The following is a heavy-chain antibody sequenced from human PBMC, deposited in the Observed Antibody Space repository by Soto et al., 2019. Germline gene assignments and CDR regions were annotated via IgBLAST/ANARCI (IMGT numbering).Heavy chain of an antibody. D-gene: IGHD4-17*01. J-gene: IGHJ6*02. Sequence: QTLSLTCAISGDSVSSNSAAWNWIRQSPSRGLEWLGRTHYRSEWYNDYAVSVKSRITINPDTSKNQFSLQLNFVTPEYTAVYYCASGYGDYEFGMDVWGQGTTVTVSS. CDR3: ASGYGDYEFGMDV. CDR2: THYRSEWYN. CDR1: GDSVSSNSAA. V-gene: IGHV6-1*01.